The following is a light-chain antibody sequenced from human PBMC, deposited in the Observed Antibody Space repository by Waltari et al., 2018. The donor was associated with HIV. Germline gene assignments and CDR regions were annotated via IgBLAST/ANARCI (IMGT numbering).Light chain of an antibody. Sequence: EIVMTQSPATLSVSPGERATLSCRASQSVSSSLAWYQQKAGQAPRLLIYGAYTRATGIPGRFSGGGSGTEYTLTISSLQSEDFAVYYCQQYKNWPFTFGPGTKVDIK. CDR1: QSVSSS. CDR2: GAY. CDR3: QQYKNWPFT. J-gene: IGKJ3*01. V-gene: IGKV3-15*01.